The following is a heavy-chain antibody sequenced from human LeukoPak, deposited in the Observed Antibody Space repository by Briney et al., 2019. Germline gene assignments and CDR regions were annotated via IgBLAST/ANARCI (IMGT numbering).Heavy chain of an antibody. CDR3: ARDRYYYDSSGYDGCFDY. D-gene: IGHD3-22*01. V-gene: IGHV4-39*02. CDR1: GGSISSSNYY. Sequence: SETLSLTCTVTGGSISSSNYYWGRIRQPPGKGLEWIGSMYHSGSTYYNPSLKSRITMSVDTSKNHFSLKLSSVTAADTAVYYCARDRYYYDSSGYDGCFDYWGQGTLVTVSS. CDR2: MYHSGST. J-gene: IGHJ4*02.